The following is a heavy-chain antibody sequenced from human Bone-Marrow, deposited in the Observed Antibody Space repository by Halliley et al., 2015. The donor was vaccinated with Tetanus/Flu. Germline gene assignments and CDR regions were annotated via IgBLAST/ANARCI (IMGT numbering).Heavy chain of an antibody. V-gene: IGHV4-59*01. D-gene: IGHD6-25*01. Sequence: GNIYYRGSTNYNPSLKSRVTISIDPSKKQFSLRLSSVTAADTALYYCARDSSGFGYNYGMDVWGQGTTVTVSS. CDR3: ARDSSGFGYNYGMDV. J-gene: IGHJ6*01. CDR2: IYYRGST.